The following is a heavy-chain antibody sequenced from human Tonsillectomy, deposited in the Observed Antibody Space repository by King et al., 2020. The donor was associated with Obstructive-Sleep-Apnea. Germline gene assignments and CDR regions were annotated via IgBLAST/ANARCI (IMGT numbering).Heavy chain of an antibody. D-gene: IGHD3-9*01. V-gene: IGHV3-7*01. J-gene: IGHJ3*02. CDR3: ARDLTDAFDI. CDR2: MKQDGGEK. Sequence: VQLVESGGGLVQPGGSLRLSCAASRFTFSSYWMSWVRQAPGKGLEWVANMKQDGGEKYYVDSVKGRFTTSRDNAKNSLSLQMNSLRAEDTAVYYCARDLTDAFDIWGQGTMVTVSS. CDR1: RFTFSSYW.